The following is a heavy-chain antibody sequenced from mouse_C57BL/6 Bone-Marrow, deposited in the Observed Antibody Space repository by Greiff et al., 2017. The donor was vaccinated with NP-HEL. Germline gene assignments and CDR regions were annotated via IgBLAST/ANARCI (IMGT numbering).Heavy chain of an antibody. CDR1: GFTFSSYG. V-gene: IGHV5-6*01. CDR2: ISSGGSYT. Sequence: EVKLMESGGDLVKPGGSLKLSCAASGFTFSSYGMSWVRQTPDKRLEWVATISSGGSYTYYPDSVKGRFTISRDNAKNTLYLQMSSLKSEDTAMYYCARPLYYYGSSYDWYFDVWGTGTTVTVSS. D-gene: IGHD1-1*01. J-gene: IGHJ1*03. CDR3: ARPLYYYGSSYDWYFDV.